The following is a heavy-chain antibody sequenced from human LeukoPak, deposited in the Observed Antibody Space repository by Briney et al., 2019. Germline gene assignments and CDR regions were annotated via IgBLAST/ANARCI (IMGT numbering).Heavy chain of an antibody. D-gene: IGHD2-2*02. V-gene: IGHV1-69*13. CDR1: GGTFSSYA. CDR2: VIPIFGTA. CDR3: ARGHCSSTSCYSTAYYYYYKDV. Sequence: SVKVSCKASGGTFSSYAISWVRQAPGQGLEWMGGVIPIFGTANYAQKFQGRVTITADESTSTAYMELSSLRSEDTAVYYCARGHCSSTSCYSTAYYYYYKDVWGKGTTVTVSS. J-gene: IGHJ6*03.